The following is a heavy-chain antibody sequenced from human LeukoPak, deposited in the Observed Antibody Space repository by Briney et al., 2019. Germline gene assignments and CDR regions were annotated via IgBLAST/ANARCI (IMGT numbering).Heavy chain of an antibody. Sequence: GGSLRLSCAASGLHFSGTAMSWVRQAPGKGLEWVSAISHDGMNAYYADSVKGRFTISRDNSKKTVSLEMSSLTAADTGVYYCAKDGAQYSSGPECDPRGQGALVTVSS. CDR2: ISHDGMNA. CDR1: GLHFSGTA. V-gene: IGHV3-23*01. D-gene: IGHD6-19*01. CDR3: AKDGAQYSSGPECDP. J-gene: IGHJ5*02.